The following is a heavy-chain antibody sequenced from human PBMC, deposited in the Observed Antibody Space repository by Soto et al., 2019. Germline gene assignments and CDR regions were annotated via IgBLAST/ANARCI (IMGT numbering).Heavy chain of an antibody. CDR3: VRELEVFGVVSLAY. CDR1: GYTFTTYG. V-gene: IGHV1-18*01. Sequence: GASVKVSCKASGYTFTTYGLSWVRQIPGQGLEWMGWISAYNGNTIYADKVQDRVTMTRDTSTSTAYMELRSLRSDDTAVYYCVRELEVFGVVSLAYWGQGTLVTVSS. J-gene: IGHJ4*02. CDR2: ISAYNGNT. D-gene: IGHD3-3*01.